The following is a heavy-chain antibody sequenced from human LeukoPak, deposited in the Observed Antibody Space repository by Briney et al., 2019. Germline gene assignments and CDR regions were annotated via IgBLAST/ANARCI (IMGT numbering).Heavy chain of an antibody. Sequence: GGSLRLSCAASGFTFSNAWMSWVRQAPGKGLEWVGRIKSKTDGGTTDYAAPVKGRFTISRGDSKNTLYLQMNSLKTEDTAVYYCTTDLRYCSSTSCYIRGLWVDYWGQGTLVTVSS. D-gene: IGHD2-2*02. CDR1: GFTFSNAW. CDR2: IKSKTDGGTT. V-gene: IGHV3-15*01. CDR3: TTDLRYCSSTSCYIRGLWVDY. J-gene: IGHJ4*02.